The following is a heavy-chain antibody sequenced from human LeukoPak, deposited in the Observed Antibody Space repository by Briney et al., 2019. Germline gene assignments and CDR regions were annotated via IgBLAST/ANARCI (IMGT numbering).Heavy chain of an antibody. CDR3: AKGSGSSCYSPCDY. D-gene: IGHD2-15*01. V-gene: IGHV3-23*01. CDR1: GFTFSSNA. Sequence: GGSLRLSCAASGFTFSSNAMSWVRQAPGKGLEWVSVICANDGNTYYADAVKGRFIISRDNSKDTLYLQMDSLRAEDTAVYYCAKGSGSSCYSPCDYWGQGILVTVSS. CDR2: ICANDGNT. J-gene: IGHJ4*02.